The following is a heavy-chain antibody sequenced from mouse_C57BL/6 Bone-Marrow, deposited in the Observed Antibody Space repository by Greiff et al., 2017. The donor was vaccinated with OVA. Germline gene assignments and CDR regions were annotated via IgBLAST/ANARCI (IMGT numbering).Heavy chain of an antibody. V-gene: IGHV14-3*01. CDR2: IDPANGNT. Sequence: VQLKESVAELVRPGASVKLSCTASGFNIKNTYMHWVKQRPEQGLEWIGRIDPANGNTKYAPKFQGKATITADTSTNTAYLQLSSLTSEETAMYYCARFLYGSGEAYWGQGTLVTVSA. D-gene: IGHD2-2*01. CDR1: GFNIKNTY. CDR3: ARFLYGSGEAY. J-gene: IGHJ3*01.